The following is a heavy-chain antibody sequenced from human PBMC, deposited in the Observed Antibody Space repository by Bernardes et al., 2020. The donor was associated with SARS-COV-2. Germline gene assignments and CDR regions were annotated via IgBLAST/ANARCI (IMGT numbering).Heavy chain of an antibody. J-gene: IGHJ4*02. CDR2: ISYDGSNK. CDR1: GFTFSSYA. D-gene: IGHD1-26*01. V-gene: IGHV3-30-3*01. Sequence: GGSLRLSCAASGFTFSSYAMHWVRQAPGKGLEWVAVISYDGSNKYYADSVKGRFTISRDNSKNTLYLQMNSLRAEDTAVYYCARDRAGATTGFGDYWGQGTLVTVSS. CDR3: ARDRAGATTGFGDY.